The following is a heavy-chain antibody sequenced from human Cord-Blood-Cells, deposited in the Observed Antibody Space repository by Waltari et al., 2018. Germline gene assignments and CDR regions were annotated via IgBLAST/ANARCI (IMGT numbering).Heavy chain of an antibody. CDR2: LYYSGST. CDR3: ARQLGSYFDY. Sequence: QLQLQESGPGLVKPSETLSLTCTVSGGSISSSSYSWGWIRQPPGKGLEWIGSLYYSGSTYYNPSLKSRVTISVDTSKNQFSLKLSSVTAADTAVYYCARQLGSYFDYWGQGTLVTVSS. J-gene: IGHJ4*02. CDR1: GGSISSSSYS. V-gene: IGHV4-39*01. D-gene: IGHD7-27*01.